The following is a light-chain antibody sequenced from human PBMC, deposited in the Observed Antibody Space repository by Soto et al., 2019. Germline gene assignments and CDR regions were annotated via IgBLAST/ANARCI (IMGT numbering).Light chain of an antibody. CDR3: QQYYSTWT. J-gene: IGKJ1*01. CDR1: QSVLYSSNNTNY. CDR2: WAS. Sequence: IVMTQSPDSLAVSLGERATINCKSSQSVLYSSNNTNYLALYQQKPGQPTKLLIYWASTRESGVPDRFSGSGYGTDFTLTISSLQAEDVAVYYCQQYYSTWTFGQGTKVEIK. V-gene: IGKV4-1*01.